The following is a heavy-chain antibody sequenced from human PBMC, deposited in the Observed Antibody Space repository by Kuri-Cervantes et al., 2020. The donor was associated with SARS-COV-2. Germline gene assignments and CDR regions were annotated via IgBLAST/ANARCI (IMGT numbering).Heavy chain of an antibody. CDR2: IKQDGSEK. CDR1: GFTFSSYW. D-gene: IGHD6-13*01. V-gene: IGHV3-7*01. Sequence: GESLKMSCAASGFTFSSYWMSWVRQAPGKGLEWVANIKQDGSEKYYVDSVKGRFTISRDNAKNSLYLQMNSLRAEDTAVYYCASYSERAMDVWGKGTTVTVSS. CDR3: ASYSERAMDV. J-gene: IGHJ6*04.